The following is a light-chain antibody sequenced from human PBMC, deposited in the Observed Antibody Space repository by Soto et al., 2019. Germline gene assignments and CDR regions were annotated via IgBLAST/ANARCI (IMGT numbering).Light chain of an antibody. Sequence: DIQMTQSPSSLSASVGDRVTLTCRASQRSSNLNWYQQKPGKAPKLLIYAASSLQSGVPSRFSGRGSGTDFTLTISSLQPEDFATYYCQESHITPYTFGQGTKLELK. V-gene: IGKV1-39*01. CDR3: QESHITPYT. CDR1: QRSSN. J-gene: IGKJ2*01. CDR2: AAS.